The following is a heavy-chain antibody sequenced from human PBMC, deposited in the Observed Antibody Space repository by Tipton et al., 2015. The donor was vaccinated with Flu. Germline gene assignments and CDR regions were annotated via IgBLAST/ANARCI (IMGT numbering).Heavy chain of an antibody. CDR2: IYPGDSDT. Sequence: VQLVQSGAEVKKPGESLKISCKGSGYSFSSYWIGWVRQMPGKGLERMGIIYPGDSDTRYSPSFQGQVTISADKSISTVYLQWSSLKPSDTAMYYCARLPPGDIRGGWFDPWGQGTLVTVSS. J-gene: IGHJ5*02. V-gene: IGHV5-51*03. CDR3: ARLPPGDIRGGWFDP. D-gene: IGHD7-27*01. CDR1: GYSFSSYW.